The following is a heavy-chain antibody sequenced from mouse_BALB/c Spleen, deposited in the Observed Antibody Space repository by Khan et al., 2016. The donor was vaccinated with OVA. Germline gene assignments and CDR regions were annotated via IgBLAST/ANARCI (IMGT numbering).Heavy chain of an antibody. V-gene: IGHV5-9*03. D-gene: IGHD2-1*01. CDR1: GFTFSSYT. J-gene: IGHJ3*01. CDR3: ARSNYGNFAH. CDR2: ISSGGDNT. Sequence: EVELVESGGGLVKPGGSLKLSCAASGFTFSSYTMSWVRQTPEKRLEWVATISSGGDNTYYPDSVKGRFTISRVNAKNNLYLQMSSLRSEDTALYYCARSNYGNFAHWGQGTLVTVSA.